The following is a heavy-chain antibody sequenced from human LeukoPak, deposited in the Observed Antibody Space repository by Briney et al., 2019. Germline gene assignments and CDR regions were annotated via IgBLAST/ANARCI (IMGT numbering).Heavy chain of an antibody. CDR2: ISYDGSNK. D-gene: IGHD2-2*01. V-gene: IGHV3-30-3*01. CDR3: ASAYALPRDDAFDI. J-gene: IGHJ3*02. CDR1: GFTFSSYA. Sequence: GGSLRLSCAASGFTFSSYAMHWVRQAPGKGLEWVAVISYDGSNKYYADSVKGRFTISRDNSKNTLYLQMNSLRAEDTAVYYCASAYALPRDDAFDIWGQGTMVTVSS.